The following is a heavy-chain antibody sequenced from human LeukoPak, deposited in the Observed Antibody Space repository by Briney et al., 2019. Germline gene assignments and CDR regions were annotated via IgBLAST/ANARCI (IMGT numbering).Heavy chain of an antibody. J-gene: IGHJ4*02. D-gene: IGHD6-19*01. Sequence: GRSLRLSCAASGFTFSSYSMNWVRQAPGKGLEWVSSISSSSSYIYYADSVKGRFTISRDNAKNSLYLQMNSLRAEDTAVYYCARVSRVSSGWYNLGWGQGTLVTVSS. V-gene: IGHV3-21*01. CDR3: ARVSRVSSGWYNLG. CDR2: ISSSSSYI. CDR1: GFTFSSYS.